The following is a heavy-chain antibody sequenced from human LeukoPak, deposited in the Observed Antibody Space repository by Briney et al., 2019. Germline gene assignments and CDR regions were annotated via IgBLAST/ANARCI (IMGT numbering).Heavy chain of an antibody. CDR1: GFAFNNYA. V-gene: IGHV3-9*01. J-gene: IGHJ6*03. CDR3: AKDGSYLSYYYYYMDV. CDR2: ISWNSGSI. Sequence: PWGSLSLSCAASGFAFNNYAMHWVRQAPGKGLEWVSGISWNSGSIAYADSVKGRFTISRDNAKNSLYLQMNSLRAEDTALYYCAKDGSYLSYYYYYMDVWGKGTTVTVSS. D-gene: IGHD1-26*01.